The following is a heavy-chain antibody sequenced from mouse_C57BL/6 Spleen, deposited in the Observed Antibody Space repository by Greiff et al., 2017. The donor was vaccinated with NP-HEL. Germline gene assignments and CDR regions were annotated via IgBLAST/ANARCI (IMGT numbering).Heavy chain of an antibody. CDR1: GYAFTNYL. CDR3: AKGDFDV. V-gene: IGHV1-54*01. CDR2: INPGSGGT. Sequence: QVQLKEPGAELVRPGTSVKVSCKASGYAFTNYLIEWVKQRPGQGLEWIGVINPGSGGTNYNEKFKGKATLTADESSSTAYMQLSSLTSEDSAVYFCAKGDFDVWGTGTTVTVSS. J-gene: IGHJ1*03.